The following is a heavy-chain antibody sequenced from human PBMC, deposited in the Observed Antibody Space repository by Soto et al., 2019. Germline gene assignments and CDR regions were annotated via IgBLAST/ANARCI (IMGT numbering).Heavy chain of an antibody. Sequence: PGGSLRLSCAASGFTFSRYAMSWVRQAPGKGLEWVSAISGSGGSSYYADSVKGRFTISRDNSKNTLFLQMNSLRAEDTAMYYCAKEGQIQIEDPPDYWGQGTLVTVSS. CDR2: ISGSGGSS. CDR3: AKEGQIQIEDPPDY. CDR1: GFTFSRYA. J-gene: IGHJ4*02. V-gene: IGHV3-23*01.